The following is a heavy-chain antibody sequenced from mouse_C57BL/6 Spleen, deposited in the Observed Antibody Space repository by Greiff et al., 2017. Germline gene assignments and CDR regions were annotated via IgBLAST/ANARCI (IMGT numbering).Heavy chain of an antibody. J-gene: IGHJ2*01. CDR3: ARSGGNHFDY. Sequence: QVQLQQPGAELVKPGASVKLSCKASGYTFTSYWMQWVKQRPGQGLEWIGEIDPSDSYTNYNQKFKGQATLTVDTSSSTAYMPLRSLTSEDAAVYDCARSGGNHFDYWGQGTTLTVSS. CDR2: IDPSDSYT. V-gene: IGHV1-50*01. CDR1: GYTFTSYW. D-gene: IGHD2-1*01.